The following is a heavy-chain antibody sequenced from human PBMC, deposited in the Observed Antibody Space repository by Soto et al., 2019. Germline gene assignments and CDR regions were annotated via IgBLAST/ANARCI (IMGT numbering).Heavy chain of an antibody. CDR3: AKDRDPYYYYYLMDV. CDR1: GFAFDTYG. Sequence: PGGSLRLSCEASGFAFDTYGMHWIRQGAGQGLEWVATMSYDGSKIYYRDSVRGRFSISRDDSKRTLHLQMNSLRAEDTAVYYCAKDRDPYYYYYLMDVWGQGTTVTVSS. V-gene: IGHV3-30*18. J-gene: IGHJ6*02. CDR2: MSYDGSKI.